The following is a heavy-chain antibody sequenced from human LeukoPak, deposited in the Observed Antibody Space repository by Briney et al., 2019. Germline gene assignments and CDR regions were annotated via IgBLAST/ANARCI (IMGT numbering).Heavy chain of an antibody. CDR2: IYYSGST. CDR3: ARIGRLYYYDSSGYDTHFDY. D-gene: IGHD3-22*01. V-gene: IGHV4-39*01. J-gene: IGHJ4*02. Sequence: SETLSLTCTVSGGSISSSSYYWGWIRQPPGKGLEWIGSIYYSGSTYYNPSLKSRVTISVDTSKNQFSLKLSSVTAADTAVYYCARIGRLYYYDSSGYDTHFDYWGQGTLVTVSS. CDR1: GGSISSSSYY.